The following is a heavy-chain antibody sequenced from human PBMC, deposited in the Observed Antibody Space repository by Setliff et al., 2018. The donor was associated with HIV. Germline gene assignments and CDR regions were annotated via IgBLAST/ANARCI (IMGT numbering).Heavy chain of an antibody. Sequence: SVKVSCKASGGTFSTYTISWVRQAPGQGLEWMGGIIPMFGTANYAQKFQGRVTITRDTSASTAYMELSSLRYEDTAVYYCARVKGTHSSSWNGVDYWGQGTLVTVSS. CDR1: GGTFSTYT. V-gene: IGHV1-69*05. J-gene: IGHJ4*02. D-gene: IGHD6-13*01. CDR3: ARVKGTHSSSWNGVDY. CDR2: IIPMFGTA.